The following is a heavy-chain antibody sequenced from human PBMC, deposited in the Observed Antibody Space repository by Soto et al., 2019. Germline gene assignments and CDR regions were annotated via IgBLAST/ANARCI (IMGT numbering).Heavy chain of an antibody. CDR1: GYTFTNYG. V-gene: IGHV1-18*01. CDR3: ARGVGSGTYYNQYTWFDP. J-gene: IGHJ5*02. Sequence: QVQLVQSGAEVKKPGASVKVSCKASGYTFTNYGISWVRQAPGQGLEWMGWINTYNGNTNHAQKLQGRVTMTTNTSASTAYMELRSMRSDATAVYYCARGVGSGTYYNQYTWFDPWGQGTLVTVSS. CDR2: INTYNGNT. D-gene: IGHD3-10*01.